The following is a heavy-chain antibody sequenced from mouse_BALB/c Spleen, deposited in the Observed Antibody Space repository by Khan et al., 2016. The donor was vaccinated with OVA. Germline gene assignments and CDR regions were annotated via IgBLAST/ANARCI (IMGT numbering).Heavy chain of an antibody. V-gene: IGHV5-6-3*01. CDR3: ARSAI. CDR1: KSTIGAYG. Sequence: EVELVESGGALVKPGGSLKRSCAASKSTIGAYGMSSVRRTPNKRRDLVATIVSIGGSTDYPDSVKRRFTISGDNAKNALYLQMRSLKSEDTAMYYCARSAIWGQGTTLTVSS. CDR2: IVSIGGST. J-gene: IGHJ2*01. D-gene: IGHD2-12*01.